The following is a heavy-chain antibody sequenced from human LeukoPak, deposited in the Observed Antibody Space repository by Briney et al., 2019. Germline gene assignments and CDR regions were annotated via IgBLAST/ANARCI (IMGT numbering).Heavy chain of an antibody. Sequence: PSETPSLTCTVSGGSISSRSYFCGWIRQPPGKGLEWIGTIYYSGTTYYNPSLKSRVTISVDTSKNQLSLNLSSVTAADTAVYYCARVVNYDFWSGHPYNFDYWGQGTLVTVSS. CDR3: ARVVNYDFWSGHPYNFDY. J-gene: IGHJ4*02. CDR1: GGSISSRSYF. D-gene: IGHD3-3*01. CDR2: IYYSGTT. V-gene: IGHV4-39*07.